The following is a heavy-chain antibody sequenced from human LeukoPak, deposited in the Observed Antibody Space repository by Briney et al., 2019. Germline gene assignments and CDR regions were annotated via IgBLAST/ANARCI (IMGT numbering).Heavy chain of an antibody. CDR3: ARVGPAPTADY. Sequence: GGSLRLSCAASGLTFSSYIMNWVRQAPGKGLEWVSSISSSSSYIYYADSVKGRFTISRDNAKNSLYLQMNSLRAEDTAVYYCARVGPAPTADYWGQGTLVTVSS. V-gene: IGHV3-21*01. CDR1: GLTFSSYI. J-gene: IGHJ4*02. CDR2: ISSSSSYI.